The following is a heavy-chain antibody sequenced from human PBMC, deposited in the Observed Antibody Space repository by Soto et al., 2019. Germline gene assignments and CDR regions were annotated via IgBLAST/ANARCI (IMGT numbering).Heavy chain of an antibody. CDR2: INSDGSST. Sequence: TGGSLRLSCAASGFTFSSYWMHCVRQSPCKGLVWVSRINSDGSSTSYADSVKGRFTISRDNAKNTLYLQMNSLRAEDTAVYYCARDGPMTSDDAFDIWGQGTMVTVSS. CDR1: GFTFSSYW. V-gene: IGHV3-74*01. J-gene: IGHJ3*02. D-gene: IGHD4-17*01. CDR3: ARDGPMTSDDAFDI.